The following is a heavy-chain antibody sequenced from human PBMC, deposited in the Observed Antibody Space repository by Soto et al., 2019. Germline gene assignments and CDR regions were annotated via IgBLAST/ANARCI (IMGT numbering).Heavy chain of an antibody. Sequence: GGSLRLSCAAPGFTFSDYYMSWIRQAPGKGLEWVSYISSSGSTIYYADSVKGRFTISRDNAKNSLYLQMNSLRAEDTAVYYCARDKPSYYYDSSGYYYDYWGQGTLVTVSS. CDR3: ARDKPSYYYDSSGYYYDY. V-gene: IGHV3-11*01. CDR2: ISSSGSTI. D-gene: IGHD3-22*01. CDR1: GFTFSDYY. J-gene: IGHJ4*02.